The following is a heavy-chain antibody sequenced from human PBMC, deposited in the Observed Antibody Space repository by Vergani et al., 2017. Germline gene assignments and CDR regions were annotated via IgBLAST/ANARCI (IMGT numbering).Heavy chain of an antibody. V-gene: IGHV3-53*01. D-gene: IGHD3-22*01. CDR3: AREWYYYDSSGYYYSLGYYYMDV. CDR1: GFTVSSNY. J-gene: IGHJ6*03. CDR2: IYSGGST. Sequence: EVQLVESGGGLIQPGGSLRLSCAASGFTVSSNYMSWVRQAPGKGLEWVSVIYSGGSTYYADSVKGRFTISRDNSKNTLYLQMNSLRAEDTAVYYCAREWYYYDSSGYYYSLGYYYMDVWGKGTTVTVSS.